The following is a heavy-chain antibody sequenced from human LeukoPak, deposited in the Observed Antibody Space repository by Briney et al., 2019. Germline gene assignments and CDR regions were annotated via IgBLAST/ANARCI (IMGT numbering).Heavy chain of an antibody. D-gene: IGHD3-10*01. J-gene: IGHJ4*02. CDR1: GGSISSYY. V-gene: IGHV4-59*12. CDR2: IYYSGST. Sequence: SETLSLTCTVSGGSISSYYWSWIRQPPGKGLEWIGYIYYSGSTNYNPSLKSRVTISVDTSKNQFSLKLSSVTAADTAVYYCARVPYYYGSGSLSYWGQGTLVTVSS. CDR3: ARVPYYYGSGSLSY.